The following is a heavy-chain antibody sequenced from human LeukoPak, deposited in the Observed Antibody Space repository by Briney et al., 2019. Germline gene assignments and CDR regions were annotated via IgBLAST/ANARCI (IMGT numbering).Heavy chain of an antibody. Sequence: AASVKVSCKASGYTFTSYGISWVRQAPVQGLEWMGWICAYNGDTNYAQKLQGRVTMTTDTSTSTAYMELRSMRSDDTAVYYCARDEVGPELRYFDWLLRDYYGMDVWGQGTTVTVSS. V-gene: IGHV1-18*01. D-gene: IGHD3-9*01. CDR3: ARDEVGPELRYFDWLLRDYYGMDV. CDR1: GYTFTSYG. CDR2: ICAYNGDT. J-gene: IGHJ6*02.